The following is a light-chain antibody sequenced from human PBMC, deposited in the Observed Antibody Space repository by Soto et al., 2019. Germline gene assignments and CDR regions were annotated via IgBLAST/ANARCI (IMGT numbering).Light chain of an antibody. CDR1: SSNIGAGYD. V-gene: IGLV1-40*01. CDR3: QSYDSSLSGLWV. CDR2: GNN. J-gene: IGLJ3*02. Sequence: QSVLTQPPSVSGAPGQRVTISCTGSSSNIGAGYDVHWYQQLPGAAPKLLIYGNNIRPSGVPDRFSGSKSGTSASLAITGLHAEDEAEYSVQSYDSSLSGLWVFGGGTKLTVL.